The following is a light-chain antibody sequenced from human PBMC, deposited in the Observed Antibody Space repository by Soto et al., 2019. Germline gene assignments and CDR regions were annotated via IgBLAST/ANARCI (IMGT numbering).Light chain of an antibody. CDR3: TSYSSSSTLFV. CDR1: SSDVGAYKY. J-gene: IGLJ1*01. CDR2: EVS. Sequence: QSALTQPASVSGSPGQSITISCTGTSSDVGAYKYVSWYQQHPGKAPKVMIYEVSNRPSGVSNRFSGSKSGNTASLTISGLQAEDEADYFCTSYSSSSTLFVFGTGTKGTVL. V-gene: IGLV2-14*01.